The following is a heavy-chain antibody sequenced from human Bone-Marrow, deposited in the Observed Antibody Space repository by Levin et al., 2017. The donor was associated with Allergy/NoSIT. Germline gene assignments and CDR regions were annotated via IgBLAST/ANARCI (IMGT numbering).Heavy chain of an antibody. CDR2: FSNINKA. D-gene: IGHD5-24*01. CDR3: AEDHPGRGWPTFES. J-gene: IGHJ4*02. CDR1: GFRMSSFA. V-gene: IGHV3-23*05. Sequence: GGSLRLSCSSSGFRMSSFAMSWVRQAPGKGLEWVSSFSNINKAYYADYVVGGFTIPRDSSRNILYLQMNNLRGEDPAVYYCAEDHPGRGWPTFESWGQGTLVTVSS.